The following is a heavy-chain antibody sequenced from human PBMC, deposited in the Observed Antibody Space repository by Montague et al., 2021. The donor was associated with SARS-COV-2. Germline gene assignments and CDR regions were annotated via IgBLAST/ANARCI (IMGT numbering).Heavy chain of an antibody. J-gene: IGHJ3*02. Sequence: SETLSLTCAISGGSFSNYYCSWIRQPPGQGLELIGEVNHSGTTIYNPSVRSGVTISEDASKNQFYLRLNSITAADTAVYYCSRGRRPVVVPGAGPAGRAFDIWGQGTMVTVSS. V-gene: IGHV4-34*01. CDR1: GGSFSNYY. CDR3: SRGRRPVVVPGAGPAGRAFDI. D-gene: IGHD2-2*01. CDR2: VNHSGTT.